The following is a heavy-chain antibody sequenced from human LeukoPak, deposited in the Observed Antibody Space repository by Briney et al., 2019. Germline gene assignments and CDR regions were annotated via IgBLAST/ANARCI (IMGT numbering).Heavy chain of an antibody. CDR1: GFTFSDYY. CDR2: ISSSGSTI. Sequence: GGSLRLSCAASGFTFSDYYMSWIRQAPGKGLEWVSYISSSGSTIYYADSVKGRFTISRDNATNSLYLQMNSLRAEDTAVYYCARDQVDTAMVRDPFDYWGQGTLVTVSS. V-gene: IGHV3-11*01. D-gene: IGHD5-18*01. CDR3: ARDQVDTAMVRDPFDY. J-gene: IGHJ4*02.